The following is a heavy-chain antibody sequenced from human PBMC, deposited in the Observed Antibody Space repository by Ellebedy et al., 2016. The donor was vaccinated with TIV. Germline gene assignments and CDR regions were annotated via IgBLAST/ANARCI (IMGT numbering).Heavy chain of an antibody. V-gene: IGHV3-23*01. D-gene: IGHD3-10*01. CDR1: GFNFKGHV. CDR2: MSASGNNA. J-gene: IGHJ4*02. CDR3: ASSRYHYYLGNTIFVY. Sequence: GESLKISCVASGFNFKGHVMTWVRQAPGKGLQWVAGMSASGNNAYYADSVKGRFTISRDNSRNTLDLQMNSLRDDDTAVYYCASSRYHYYLGNTIFVYWGQGTLVTVSS.